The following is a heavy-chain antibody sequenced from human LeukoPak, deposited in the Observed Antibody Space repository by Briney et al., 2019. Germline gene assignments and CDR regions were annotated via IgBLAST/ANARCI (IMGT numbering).Heavy chain of an antibody. CDR3: ARYLGGVNYFDY. CDR1: GFTFSSYA. V-gene: IGHV3-30*04. D-gene: IGHD3-10*01. CDR2: ISYDGSNK. Sequence: GGSLRLSCAASGFTFSSYAMHWVRQAPGKGLEWVAVISYDGSNKYYADSVKGRFTISRDNSKNTLYLQMNSLRAEDTAVYYRARYLGGVNYFDYWGQGTLVTVSS. J-gene: IGHJ4*02.